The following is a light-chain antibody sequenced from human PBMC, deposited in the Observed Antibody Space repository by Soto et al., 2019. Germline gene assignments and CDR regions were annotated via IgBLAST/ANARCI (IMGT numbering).Light chain of an antibody. V-gene: IGLV1-40*01. J-gene: IGLJ3*02. CDR1: SSNIGAGYD. CDR3: HSYDSSLSAAV. CDR2: SNN. Sequence: SVLTQPPSVSGAPGQRVTISCTGTSSNIGAGYDVHWYQQLPGKAPTLLIYSNNDRPSGVPDRFSGSKSGTSASLAITGLQADDEADYCCHSYDSSLSAAVFGGGTKLTVL.